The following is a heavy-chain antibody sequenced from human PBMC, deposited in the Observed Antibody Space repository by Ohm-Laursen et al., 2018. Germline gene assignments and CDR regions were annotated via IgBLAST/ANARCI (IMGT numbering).Heavy chain of an antibody. CDR2: IYYSGST. V-gene: IGHV4-59*08. Sequence: GTLSLTCTVSGGSISSYYWTWLRQPPGKGLEWIGYIYYSGSTNYDPSLKSRVTISLDTPRNQFSLNLSAATAADTAVYYCARSSSSSYYYYCLDVWGPGTTVTVSS. CDR3: ARSSSSSYYYYCLDV. CDR1: GGSISSYY. D-gene: IGHD6-6*01. J-gene: IGHJ6*02.